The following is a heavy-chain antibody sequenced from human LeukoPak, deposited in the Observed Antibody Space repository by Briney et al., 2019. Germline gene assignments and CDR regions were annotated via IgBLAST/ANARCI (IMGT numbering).Heavy chain of an antibody. CDR1: GFTFSSFA. V-gene: IGHV3-64*01. D-gene: IGHD3-3*01. CDR2: ISSNGGST. J-gene: IGHJ6*04. Sequence: PGGSLRLSCAASGFTFSSFAMHWVRQAPGKGLEYVSAISSNGGSTYYVNSVKGRFTISRDNSKNTLYLQMGSLRAEDMAVYYCARPGWSSYDSWSGQVPLDVWGKGTTVTVSS. CDR3: ARPGWSSYDSWSGQVPLDV.